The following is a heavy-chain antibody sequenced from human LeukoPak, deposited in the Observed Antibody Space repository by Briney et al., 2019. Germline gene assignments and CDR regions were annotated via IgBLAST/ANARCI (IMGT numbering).Heavy chain of an antibody. CDR2: ISAYSGNT. CDR3: ARGDINFDY. Sequence: ASVRVSFKASGYTFTIYHITWVRQAPGQGLEWMGWISAYSGNTNYAQKLQGRVTMTTDTSTSTAYMELRSLRSDDTAVYYCARGDINFDYGGQGTLVTVSA. J-gene: IGHJ4*02. CDR1: GYTFTIYH. V-gene: IGHV1-18*01.